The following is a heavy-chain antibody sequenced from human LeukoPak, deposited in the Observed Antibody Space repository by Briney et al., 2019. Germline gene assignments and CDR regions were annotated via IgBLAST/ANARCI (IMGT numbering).Heavy chain of an antibody. D-gene: IGHD5-18*01. CDR3: ATLSGDSHGYDY. Sequence: PGGSLRLSCVASGFTFSTYSMNWVRQAPGKGLEWVAVILHDGSNKQYADSVKGRFTISRDNSKNTLYLQINSLRAEDTAVYYCATLSGDSHGYDYWGLGTLVTVSS. V-gene: IGHV3-30*03. CDR1: GFTFSTYS. CDR2: ILHDGSNK. J-gene: IGHJ4*02.